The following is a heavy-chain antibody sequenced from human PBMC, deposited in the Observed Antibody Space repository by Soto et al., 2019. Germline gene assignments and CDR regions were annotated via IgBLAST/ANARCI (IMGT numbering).Heavy chain of an antibody. CDR1: GGSISSYY. V-gene: IGHV4-59*01. CDR3: ARRYGGNFDF. J-gene: IGHJ4*02. Sequence: QVQLQESGPGLVKPSETLSLTSTVSGGSISSYYWSWIRQPPGKGLEWIGYIYYSGSTNYNPSLKSRVTISVDTSKNQFSLKLSSVTAADTAVYYCARRYGGNFDFWGQGTLVTVSS. D-gene: IGHD1-26*01. CDR2: IYYSGST.